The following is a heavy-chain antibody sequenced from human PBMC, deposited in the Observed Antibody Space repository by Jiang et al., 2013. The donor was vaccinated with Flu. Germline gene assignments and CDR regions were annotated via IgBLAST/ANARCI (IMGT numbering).Heavy chain of an antibody. CDR3: ARLRRGSYPGYDY. J-gene: IGHJ4*02. Sequence: PPRKGAWSGLGKVLSYGSTNYNPSLKSRVTISVDKSKNQXSLKLSSVTAADTAVYYCARLRRGSYPGYDYWGQGTLVTVSS. D-gene: IGHD1-26*01. CDR2: VLSYGST. V-gene: IGHV4-4*02.